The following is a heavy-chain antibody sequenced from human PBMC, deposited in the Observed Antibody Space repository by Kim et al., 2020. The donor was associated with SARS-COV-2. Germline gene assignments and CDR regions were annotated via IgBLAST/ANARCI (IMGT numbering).Heavy chain of an antibody. V-gene: IGHV3-64D*06. J-gene: IGHJ6*02. Sequence: GGSLRLSCSASGFTFSSYAMHWVRQAPGKGLEYVSAISSNGGSTYYADSVKGRFTISRDNSKNTLYLQMSSLRAEDTAVYYCVKDLGVATILYYYYGMDVWGQGTTVTVSS. D-gene: IGHD5-12*01. CDR3: VKDLGVATILYYYYGMDV. CDR1: GFTFSSYA. CDR2: ISSNGGST.